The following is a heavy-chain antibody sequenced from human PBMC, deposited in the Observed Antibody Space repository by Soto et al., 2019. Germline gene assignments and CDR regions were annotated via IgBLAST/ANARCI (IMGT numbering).Heavy chain of an antibody. J-gene: IGHJ4*02. Sequence: QVQLVQSGAEVKKPGSSVKVSCKASGGTFSSYAISWVRQAPGQGLEWMGGIIPIFGTANDAQKFQGRVTITADESTSTAYMEMSSLRSEDTAVYFCARAITMIGYFDYWGQGTLVTVSS. V-gene: IGHV1-69*01. D-gene: IGHD3-22*01. CDR3: ARAITMIGYFDY. CDR2: IIPIFGTA. CDR1: GGTFSSYA.